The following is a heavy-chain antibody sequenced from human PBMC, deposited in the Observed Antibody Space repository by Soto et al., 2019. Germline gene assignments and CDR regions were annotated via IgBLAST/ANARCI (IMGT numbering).Heavy chain of an antibody. CDR3: AGLATVSYFDY. J-gene: IGHJ4*02. V-gene: IGHV4-59*01. CDR1: GGSISSYY. Sequence: ETLSLTCTVSGGSISSYYWSWIRQPPGKGLEWIGYIYYSGSTNYNPSLKSRVTISVDTSKNQFSLKLSSVTAADTAVYYGAGLATVSYFDYWGQGTLVTVSS. CDR2: IYYSGST. D-gene: IGHD4-17*01.